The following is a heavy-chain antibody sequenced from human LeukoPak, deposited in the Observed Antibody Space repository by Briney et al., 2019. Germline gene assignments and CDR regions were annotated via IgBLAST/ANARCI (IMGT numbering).Heavy chain of an antibody. D-gene: IGHD2-2*01. CDR3: ARVARVVPAAPAYYMDV. J-gene: IGHJ6*03. CDR2: IKQDGSEK. V-gene: IGHV3-7*01. CDR1: GFTFSSNW. Sequence: GGSLRLSCAASGFTFSSNWMSWVRQAPGKGLEWVANIKQDGSEKYYVDSVKGRFTISRDNAKNSLYLQMNSLRAEDTAVYYCARVARVVPAAPAYYMDVWGKGTTVTVPS.